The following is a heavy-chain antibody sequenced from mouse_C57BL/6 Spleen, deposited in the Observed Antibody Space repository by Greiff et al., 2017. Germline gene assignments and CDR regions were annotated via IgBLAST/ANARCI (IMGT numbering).Heavy chain of an antibody. J-gene: IGHJ4*01. Sequence: VQLQQSGPELVKPGASVKISCKASGYAFSSSWMNWVKQRPGKGLEWIGRIYPGDGDTNYNGKFKGKATLTADKPSSTAYMQLSSLTSEDSAVYFWAKYDPYAMDYWGQGTSVTVSS. CDR1: GYAFSSSW. CDR2: IYPGDGDT. V-gene: IGHV1-82*01. CDR3: AKYDPYAMDY. D-gene: IGHD2-3*01.